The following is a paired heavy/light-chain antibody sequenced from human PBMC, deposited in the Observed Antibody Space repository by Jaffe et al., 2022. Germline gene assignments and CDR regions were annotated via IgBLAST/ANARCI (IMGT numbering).Heavy chain of an antibody. Sequence: QVQLVQSGAEVKKPGASVKVSCKASGYTFTSYYMHWVRQAPGQGLEWMGIINPSGGSTSYAQKFQGRVTMTRDTSTSTVYMELSSLRSEDTAVYYCARESVVVPAAMEVGPLGFDPWGQGTLVTVSS. V-gene: IGHV1-46*01. CDR2: INPSGGST. D-gene: IGHD2-2*01. J-gene: IGHJ5*02. CDR1: GYTFTSYY. CDR3: ARESVVVPAAMEVGPLGFDP.
Light chain of an antibody. V-gene: IGKV3-20*01. CDR2: GAS. J-gene: IGKJ2*01. Sequence: EIVLTQSPGTLSLSPGERATLSCRASQSVSSSYLAWYQQKPGQAPRLLIYGASSRATGIPDRFSGSGSGTDFTLTISRLEPEDFAVYYCQQYGSSPNTFGQGTKLEIK. CDR3: QQYGSSPNT. CDR1: QSVSSSY.